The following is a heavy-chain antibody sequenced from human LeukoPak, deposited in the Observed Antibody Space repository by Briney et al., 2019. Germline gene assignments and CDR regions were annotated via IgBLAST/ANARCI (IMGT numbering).Heavy chain of an antibody. CDR1: GGTFSSYA. V-gene: IGHV1-69*05. Sequence: ASVKVSCKASGGTFSSYAISWVRQAPGQGLEWMGGIIPIFGTANYAQKFQGRVTITTDESTSTAYMELSGLRSEDTAVYYCARAGGDYYGSGSYYNPYYYYYMDVWGKGTTVTVSS. CDR2: IIPIFGTA. D-gene: IGHD3-10*01. J-gene: IGHJ6*03. CDR3: ARAGGDYYGSGSYYNPYYYYYMDV.